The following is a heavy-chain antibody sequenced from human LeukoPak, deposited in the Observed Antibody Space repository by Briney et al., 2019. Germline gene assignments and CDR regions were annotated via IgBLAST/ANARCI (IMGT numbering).Heavy chain of an antibody. Sequence: SQTLSLTCAISGDSVSSNSAAWNWIRQSPSRGLEWLGRTYYRSKWYNYYAVSVKSRITINPDTSKNQFSLQLNSVTPEDTAVYYCARDQPLYWFGELLFDYWGQGTLVTVSS. CDR1: GDSVSSNSAA. V-gene: IGHV6-1*01. D-gene: IGHD3-10*01. CDR3: ARDQPLYWFGELLFDY. J-gene: IGHJ4*02. CDR2: TYYRSKWYN.